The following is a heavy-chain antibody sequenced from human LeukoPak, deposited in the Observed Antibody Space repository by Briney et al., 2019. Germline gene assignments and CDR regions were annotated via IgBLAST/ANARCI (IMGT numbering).Heavy chain of an antibody. CDR3: ATGHLGSYPA. CDR2: ITQDGSEK. CDR1: GFTFTRDW. V-gene: IGHV3-7*03. J-gene: IGHJ5*02. Sequence: PGGSLRVSCAASGFTFTRDWMTCVRQAPGKGLEWVATITQDGSEKHYVDSVKGRFTISRDNAKNSLYLQMNSLRVEDTAVFYCATGHLGSYPAWGQGTLVTVSS. D-gene: IGHD3-16*02.